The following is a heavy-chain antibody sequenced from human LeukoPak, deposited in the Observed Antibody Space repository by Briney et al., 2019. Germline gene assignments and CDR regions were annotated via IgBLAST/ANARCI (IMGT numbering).Heavy chain of an antibody. Sequence: SETLSLTCTVSGGSISSYYWSWIRQPPGKGLEWIGYIYYSGSTNYNPPLKSRVTISVDTSKNQFSLKLSSVTAADTAVYYCARGRNPIGGYYYYGMDVWGQGTTVTVS. V-gene: IGHV4-59*01. CDR2: IYYSGST. J-gene: IGHJ6*02. D-gene: IGHD1-14*01. CDR1: GGSISSYY. CDR3: ARGRNPIGGYYYYGMDV.